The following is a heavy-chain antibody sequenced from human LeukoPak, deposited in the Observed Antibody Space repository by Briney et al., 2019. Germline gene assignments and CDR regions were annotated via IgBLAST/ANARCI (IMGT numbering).Heavy chain of an antibody. CDR3: ARLLRVTTVGPDLYYFDY. CDR1: GGSISSGGYS. CDR2: IYYSGST. Sequence: SPSQTLSLTCTVSGGSISSGGYSWSWIRQHPGKGLEWIGYIYYSGSTYYNPSLKSRVTISVDTSKNQFSLKLNSVTAADTAFYYCARLLRVTTVGPDLYYFDYWGQGTLVTVSS. V-gene: IGHV4-31*03. J-gene: IGHJ4*02. D-gene: IGHD4-17*01.